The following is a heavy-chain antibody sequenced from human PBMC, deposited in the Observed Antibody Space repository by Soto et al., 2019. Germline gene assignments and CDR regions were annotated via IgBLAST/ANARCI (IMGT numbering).Heavy chain of an antibody. V-gene: IGHV3-74*01. CDR1: GFTFSSYW. CDR3: VARSGSYYRSEFDY. D-gene: IGHD3-10*01. Sequence: GGSLRLSCAASGFTFSSYWMHWVRQAPGKGLVWVSRINSDGSSTSYADSVKGRFTISRDNAKNTLYLQMHSLRAEDTAVYYCVARSGSYYRSEFDYWGQGTLVTVSS. J-gene: IGHJ4*02. CDR2: INSDGSST.